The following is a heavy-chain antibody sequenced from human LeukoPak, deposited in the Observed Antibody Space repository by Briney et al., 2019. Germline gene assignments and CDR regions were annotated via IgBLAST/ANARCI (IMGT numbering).Heavy chain of an antibody. V-gene: IGHV5-51*01. CDR3: ARLSYYYDSSGSLGAFDI. CDR1: GYSFTSYW. Sequence: GESLKISCKGSGYSFTSYWIGWVRQMPEKGLEWMGIIYPGDSDTRYSPSFQGQVTISADKSISTAYLQWSSLKASDTAMYYCARLSYYYDSSGSLGAFDIWGQGTMVTVSS. CDR2: IYPGDSDT. J-gene: IGHJ3*02. D-gene: IGHD3-22*01.